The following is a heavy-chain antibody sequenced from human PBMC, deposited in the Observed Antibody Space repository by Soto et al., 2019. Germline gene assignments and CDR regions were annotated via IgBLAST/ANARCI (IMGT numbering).Heavy chain of an antibody. CDR2: ISAYNGNT. D-gene: IGHD3-9*01. J-gene: IGHJ4*02. Sequence: QVQLVQSGAEVKKPGASVKVSCKASGYTFTSYGISWVRQAPGQGLEWMGWISAYNGNTNYAQKLQGRVTRTTDTSTSTAYMERRSLRSDDTAVDYCARAVVRYFDQIGGVDYWGQGTLVTVSS. CDR1: GYTFTSYG. V-gene: IGHV1-18*01. CDR3: ARAVVRYFDQIGGVDY.